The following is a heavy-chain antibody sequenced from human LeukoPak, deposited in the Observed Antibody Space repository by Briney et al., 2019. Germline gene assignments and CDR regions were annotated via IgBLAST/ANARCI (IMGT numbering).Heavy chain of an antibody. CDR2: IYYSGST. J-gene: IGHJ4*02. CDR1: GGSISSHY. Sequence: SETLSLTCTVSGGSISSHYWSWIRQPPGKGLEWIGYIYYSGSTNYNPSLKSRVTISVDTSKNQFSLKLSSVTAADTAVYCCAGGGGYLDYWGQGTLVTVSS. CDR3: AGGGGYLDY. D-gene: IGHD3-22*01. V-gene: IGHV4-59*11.